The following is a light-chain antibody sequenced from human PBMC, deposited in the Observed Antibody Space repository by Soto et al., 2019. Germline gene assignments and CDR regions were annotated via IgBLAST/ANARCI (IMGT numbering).Light chain of an antibody. CDR2: DAS. CDR1: QSISSY. Sequence: EIVLTQSPATLSLSPGERATLSCRASQSISSYLAWYQQKPDQAPRLLIYDASNRATGIPARFSGSGSGTDFTLTISSLEPADFAVYYSQPRSTCPLTFGPGTNVDIK. V-gene: IGKV3-11*01. J-gene: IGKJ3*01. CDR3: QPRSTCPLT.